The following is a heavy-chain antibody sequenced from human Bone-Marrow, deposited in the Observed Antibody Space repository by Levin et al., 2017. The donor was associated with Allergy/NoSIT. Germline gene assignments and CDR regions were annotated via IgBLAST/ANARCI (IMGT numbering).Heavy chain of an antibody. J-gene: IGHJ6*02. CDR3: ARAKTTVTTRPGIHYYYYGMDV. Sequence: GGSLRLSCAASGFTFSSYAMHWVRQAPGKGLEWVAVISYDGSNKYYADSVKGRFTISRDNSKNTLYLQMNSLRAEDTAVYYCARAKTTVTTRPGIHYYYYGMDVWGQGTTVTVSS. D-gene: IGHD4-17*01. CDR1: GFTFSSYA. V-gene: IGHV3-30-3*01. CDR2: ISYDGSNK.